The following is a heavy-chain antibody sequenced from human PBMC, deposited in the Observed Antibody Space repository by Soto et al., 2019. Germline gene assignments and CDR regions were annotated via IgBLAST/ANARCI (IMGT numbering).Heavy chain of an antibody. V-gene: IGHV1-18*01. CDR1: GFTFTSGG. J-gene: IGHJ5*02. D-gene: IGHD6-13*01. CDR3: AGSSRDVSECFGP. Sequence: VQLRCKAPGFTFTSGGISCVRQAPGQGLEWMGWISAYNGNTNYAQKLQGRVTMTTDTSTSTAYMELKSLRSDDTAVCYCAGSSRDVSECFGPSGQGTPVSVSS. CDR2: ISAYNGNT.